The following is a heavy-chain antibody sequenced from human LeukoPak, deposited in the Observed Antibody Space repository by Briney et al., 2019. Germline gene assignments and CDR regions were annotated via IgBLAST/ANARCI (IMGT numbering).Heavy chain of an antibody. CDR1: GFTFSSYA. J-gene: IGHJ3*02. V-gene: IGHV3-7*01. CDR2: IKQDGSEK. Sequence: GGSLRLSCAAAGFTFSSYAMSWVRQAPGKGLEWVANIKQDGSEKYYVDSVKGRFTISRDNAKNSLYLQMNSLRAEDTAVYYCARDRAGITIFGVVIIDDAFDIWGQGTMVTVSS. CDR3: ARDRAGITIFGVVIIDDAFDI. D-gene: IGHD3-3*01.